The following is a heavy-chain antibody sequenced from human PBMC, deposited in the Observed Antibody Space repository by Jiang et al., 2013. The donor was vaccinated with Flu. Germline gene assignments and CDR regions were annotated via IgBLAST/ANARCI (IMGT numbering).Heavy chain of an antibody. V-gene: IGHV3-48*01. D-gene: IGHD3-22*01. J-gene: IGHJ4*02. Sequence: RLSCAASGFTFSSYSMNWVRQAPGKGLEWVSYISSSSSTIYYADSVKGRFTISRDNAKNSLYLQMNSLRAEDTAVYYCARDGGTYYYDSSGYYYFDYWGQGTLVTVSS. CDR1: GFTFSSYS. CDR2: ISSSSSTI. CDR3: ARDGGTYYYDSSGYYYFDY.